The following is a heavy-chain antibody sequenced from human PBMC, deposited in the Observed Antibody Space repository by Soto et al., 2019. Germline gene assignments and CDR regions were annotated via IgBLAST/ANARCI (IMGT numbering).Heavy chain of an antibody. CDR2: ISAHNGKT. CDR1: GYTFTSYG. Sequence: QVHLVQSGAEVKKPGASVKVSCKASGYTFTSYGITWVRQAPGQGLEWMGWISAHNGKTDYAQKLQGRVIVTRDTSPSTDYMELRSLRSDDTAVYYCARGRYGDYWGQGALVTVSS. CDR3: ARGRYGDY. J-gene: IGHJ4*02. V-gene: IGHV1-18*01. D-gene: IGHD1-1*01.